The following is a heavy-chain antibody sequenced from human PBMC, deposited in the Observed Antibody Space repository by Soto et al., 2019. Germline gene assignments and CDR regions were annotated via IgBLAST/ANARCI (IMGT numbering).Heavy chain of an antibody. Sequence: ASVKVSCKASGYTFTSYDINWLRQATGQGLEWMGWMNPNSGNTGYAQKFQGRVTMTRNTSISTAYMELSSLRSEDTAVYYCARGHKDYDYIWGSYRPFDPWGQGTLVTVSS. CDR3: ARGHKDYDYIWGSYRPFDP. CDR1: GYTFTSYD. D-gene: IGHD3-16*02. V-gene: IGHV1-8*01. CDR2: MNPNSGNT. J-gene: IGHJ5*02.